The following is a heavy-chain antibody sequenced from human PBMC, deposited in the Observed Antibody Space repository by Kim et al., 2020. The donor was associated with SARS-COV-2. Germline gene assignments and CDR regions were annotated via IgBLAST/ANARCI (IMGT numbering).Heavy chain of an antibody. J-gene: IGHJ6*03. CDR1: GGSISSYY. CDR3: ARGGYDYIWGSYRPDYDYYYMGR. D-gene: IGHD3-16*02. Sequence: SETLSLTCTVSGGSISSYYWSWIRQPPGKGLEWIGYIYYSGSTNYNPSLKSRVTISVDTSKNQFSLKLSSVTAADTAVYYCARGGYDYIWGSYRPDYDYYYMGRLWQRDHGHRLL. CDR2: IYYSGST. V-gene: IGHV4-59*01.